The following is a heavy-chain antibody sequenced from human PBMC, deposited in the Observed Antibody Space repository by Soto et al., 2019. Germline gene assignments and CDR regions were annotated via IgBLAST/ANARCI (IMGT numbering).Heavy chain of an antibody. CDR3: AKDHGPYCSGGSCYPSDY. Sequence: GGSLRLSCAASGFNFSSYGMHWVRQAPGKGLEWVAVISYDGSNKYYADSVKGRFTISRDNSKNTLYLQMNSLRAEDTAVYYCAKDHGPYCSGGSCYPSDYWCQGTLVTVSS. V-gene: IGHV3-30*18. J-gene: IGHJ4*02. CDR1: GFNFSSYG. D-gene: IGHD2-15*01. CDR2: ISYDGSNK.